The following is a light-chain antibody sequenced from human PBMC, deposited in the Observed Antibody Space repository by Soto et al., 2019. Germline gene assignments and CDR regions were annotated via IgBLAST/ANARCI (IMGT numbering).Light chain of an antibody. J-gene: IGKJ1*01. V-gene: IGKV1-5*03. CDR1: QSVSNW. CDR3: QQYDTYSRT. Sequence: DIQMTQSPSALSASVGDRVTITCRASQSVSNWLAWYQQKPGEAPKPLIYAGSTLERGVPSRFSGSGSGTEFTLTISSLQPDDFATFYCQQYDTYSRTFGQGTKVEVK. CDR2: AGS.